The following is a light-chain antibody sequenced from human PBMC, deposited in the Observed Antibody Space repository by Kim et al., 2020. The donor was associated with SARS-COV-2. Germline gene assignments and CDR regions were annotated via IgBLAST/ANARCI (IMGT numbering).Light chain of an antibody. V-gene: IGKV3-20*01. Sequence: PGERANRSGRASQKVTGRYLAWYHQKPGQAPRLLISGASSRTSGIPDRFSGSGSGTDFTLTISRLEPEDFGVYYCQQYGSPLWTFGQGTKVDIK. CDR2: GAS. CDR1: QKVTGRY. J-gene: IGKJ1*01. CDR3: QQYGSPLWT.